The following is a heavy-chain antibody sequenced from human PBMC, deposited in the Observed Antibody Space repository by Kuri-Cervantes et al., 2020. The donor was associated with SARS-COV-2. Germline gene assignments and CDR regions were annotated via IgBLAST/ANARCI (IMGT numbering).Heavy chain of an antibody. J-gene: IGHJ4*02. D-gene: IGHD5-12*01. CDR3: ARDRISGYLYFLDY. Sequence: LRLSCTVSGDSISSGDYYWSWIRQPPGKGLGWIGFIYYSGTTSYNPSLKSRVTMSVDTSKNQFSLKLSSVTAADTAVYYCARDRISGYLYFLDYWGRGTLVTVSS. CDR2: IYYSGTT. V-gene: IGHV4-30-4*01. CDR1: GDSISSGDYY.